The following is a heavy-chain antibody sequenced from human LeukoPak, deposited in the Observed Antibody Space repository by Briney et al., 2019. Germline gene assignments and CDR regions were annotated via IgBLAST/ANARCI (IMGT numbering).Heavy chain of an antibody. CDR1: GGTFSSYA. Sequence: SVKVSCKASGGTFSSYAISWVRQAPGQGLEWMGGIIPIFGTANYAQEFQGRVTITADESTSTAYMELSSLRSEDTAVYYRARPQCCIDDAFDIWGQGTMVTVSS. D-gene: IGHD2-8*02. J-gene: IGHJ3*02. CDR3: ARPQCCIDDAFDI. V-gene: IGHV1-69*01. CDR2: IIPIFGTA.